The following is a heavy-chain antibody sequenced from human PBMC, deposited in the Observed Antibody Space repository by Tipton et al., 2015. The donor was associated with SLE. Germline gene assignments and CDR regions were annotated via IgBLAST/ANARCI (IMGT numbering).Heavy chain of an antibody. CDR3: ARYHYVSRGYQIFEY. J-gene: IGHJ4*02. D-gene: IGHD3-22*01. CDR2: INYRGSN. V-gene: IGHV4-38-2*02. Sequence: TLSLTCNVSGYAITSGYYWGWFRQPPGNGLEWIGSINYRGSNYYNPSLKSRVTISKDTSKTHFSLKLSPVTAADTAVYYCARYHYVSRGYQIFEYWGQGTPLTVSS. CDR1: GYAITSGYY.